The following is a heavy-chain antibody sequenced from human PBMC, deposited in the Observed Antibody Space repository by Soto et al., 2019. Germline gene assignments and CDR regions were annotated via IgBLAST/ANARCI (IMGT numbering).Heavy chain of an antibody. CDR2: IWYDGSNK. Sequence: PGGSLRLSCAASGFTFSSYGMHWVRQAPGKGLEWVAVIWYDGSNKYYADSVKGRFTISRDNSKNTLYLQMNSLRAEDTAVYCCARGLRGYCTNGVCYAVNAFDIWGQGTMVTVSS. D-gene: IGHD2-8*01. J-gene: IGHJ3*02. V-gene: IGHV3-33*01. CDR3: ARGLRGYCTNGVCYAVNAFDI. CDR1: GFTFSSYG.